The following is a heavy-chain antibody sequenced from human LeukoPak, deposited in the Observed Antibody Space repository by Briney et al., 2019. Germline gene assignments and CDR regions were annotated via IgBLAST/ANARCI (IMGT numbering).Heavy chain of an antibody. Sequence: GRSLRLSCAASGFTFSSYSMNWVRQAPGKGLEWVSYISSSSSTIYYADSVKGRFTISRDNAKNSLYMQMNSLRAEDTAVYYCARDLWELLMVKGCYDYWGQGTLVTVSS. CDR3: ARDLWELLMVKGCYDY. D-gene: IGHD1-26*01. CDR1: GFTFSSYS. CDR2: ISSSSSTI. J-gene: IGHJ4*02. V-gene: IGHV3-48*01.